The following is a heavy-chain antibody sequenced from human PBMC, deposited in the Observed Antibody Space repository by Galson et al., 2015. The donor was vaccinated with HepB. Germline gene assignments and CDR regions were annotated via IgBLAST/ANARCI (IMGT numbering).Heavy chain of an antibody. CDR3: ARVRYYYDNRGSYTMETSYFDY. V-gene: IGHV3-7*03. J-gene: IGHJ4*02. CDR1: GFNPSVYW. Sequence: SLRLSCAASGFNPSVYWLSWVRQAPGKGLEWVANINQDGSEKSYVDSVKGRFTISRDNAKRSLYLQMNSLRAEDTAVYYCARVRYYYDNRGSYTMETSYFDYWGQGTLVTVSA. D-gene: IGHD3-22*01. CDR2: INQDGSEK.